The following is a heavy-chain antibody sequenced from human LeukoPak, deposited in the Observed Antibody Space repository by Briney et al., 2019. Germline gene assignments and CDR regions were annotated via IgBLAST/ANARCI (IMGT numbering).Heavy chain of an antibody. Sequence: GESLKISCKGSGYGFTGYWIGWVRQMPGKGLEWMGIIYPGDSDTRYSPSFQGQVTISADKSISTAYLQWSSLKASDTAMYYCARRRSPNWFDPWGQGTLVTVSS. CDR2: IYPGDSDT. J-gene: IGHJ5*02. CDR1: GYGFTGYW. CDR3: ARRRSPNWFDP. V-gene: IGHV5-51*01.